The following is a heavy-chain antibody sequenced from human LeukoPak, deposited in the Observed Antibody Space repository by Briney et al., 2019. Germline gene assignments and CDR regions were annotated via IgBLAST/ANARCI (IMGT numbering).Heavy chain of an antibody. CDR3: ARDGRISGRGGEEYVLHY. Sequence: GGSLRLSCAASGFTVSSNYMSWVRQAPGKGLEWVSVIYSGGSTYYADSVKGRFTISRDNSKNTLYLQMNSLRAEDTAVYYCARDGRISGRGGEEYVLHYWGQGTLVTVSS. D-gene: IGHD3/OR15-3a*01. CDR2: IYSGGST. CDR1: GFTVSSNY. J-gene: IGHJ4*02. V-gene: IGHV3-66*02.